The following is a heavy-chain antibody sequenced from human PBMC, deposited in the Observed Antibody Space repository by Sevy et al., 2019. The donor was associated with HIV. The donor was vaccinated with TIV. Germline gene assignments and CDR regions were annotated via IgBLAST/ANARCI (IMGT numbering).Heavy chain of an antibody. CDR3: ARGPHYYYDSTSFFEY. CDR2: IISSAKSI. CDR1: GFTFTSYE. D-gene: IGHD3-22*01. J-gene: IGHJ4*02. V-gene: IGHV3-48*03. Sequence: GGSLRLSCTASGFTFTSYEMNWVRQAPGKGLEWVSSIISSAKSIYYADSVNGRFTVSRDNAKNSLFLQMNSLRAEDTAIYYCARGPHYYYDSTSFFEYWGQGTLVTVSS.